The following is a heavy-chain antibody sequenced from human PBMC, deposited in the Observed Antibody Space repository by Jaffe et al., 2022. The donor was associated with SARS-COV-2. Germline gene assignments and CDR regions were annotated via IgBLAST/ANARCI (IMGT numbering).Heavy chain of an antibody. CDR1: GFTFSNAW. CDR3: TTEKDIVVVVAATLLTRNYYYYYMDV. CDR2: IKSKTDGGTT. D-gene: IGHD2-15*01. Sequence: EVQLVESGGGLVKPGGSLRLSCAASGFTFSNAWMSWVRQAPGKGLEWVGRIKSKTDGGTTDYAAPVKGRFTISRDDSKNTLYLQMNSLKTEDTAVYYCTTEKDIVVVVAATLLTRNYYYYYMDVWGKGTTVTVSS. V-gene: IGHV3-15*01. J-gene: IGHJ6*03.